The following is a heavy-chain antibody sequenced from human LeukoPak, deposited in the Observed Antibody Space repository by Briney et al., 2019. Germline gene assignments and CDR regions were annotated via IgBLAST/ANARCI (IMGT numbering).Heavy chain of an antibody. Sequence: ASVKVSCKASGYTFTGYYMHWVRQAPGQGLEWMGWINPNSGGTNYAQKFQGRVTMTRDTSISTAYMELSRLRPDDTAVYYCARALRSGYSFGYMDVWGKGTTVTVSS. D-gene: IGHD3-3*01. J-gene: IGHJ6*03. CDR1: GYTFTGYY. V-gene: IGHV1-2*02. CDR3: ARALRSGYSFGYMDV. CDR2: INPNSGGT.